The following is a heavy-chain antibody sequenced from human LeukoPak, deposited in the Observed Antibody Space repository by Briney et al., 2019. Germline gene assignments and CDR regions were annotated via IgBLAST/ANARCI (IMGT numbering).Heavy chain of an antibody. J-gene: IGHJ4*02. CDR1: GFTFSSYS. CDR2: NSSSSSHI. CDR3: ARDLTGHSSNFDY. V-gene: IGHV3-21*01. Sequence: GGSLRLSCAASGFTFSSYSINWVRQPPGKGLEWVSSNSSSSSHIYYAVSVKGRFTISRDNAKNALYLQMNSLRAEDTAVYYCARDLTGHSSNFDYWGQGTLVTVSS. D-gene: IGHD1-20*01.